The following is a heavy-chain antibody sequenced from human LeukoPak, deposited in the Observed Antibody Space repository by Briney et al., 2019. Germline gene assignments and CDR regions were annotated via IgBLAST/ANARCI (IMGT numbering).Heavy chain of an antibody. J-gene: IGHJ4*02. D-gene: IGHD3-22*01. CDR1: GGSISSSSHS. V-gene: IGHV4-39*01. CDR3: AREYYYDSSGLDY. CDR2: IYYTGTT. Sequence: SETLSLTCTVSGGSISSSSHSWGWICQPPGKGLEWTGSIYYTGTTYYNPSLKSRVTISVDTSKNQFSLKLSSVTAADTAVYYCAREYYYDSSGLDYWGQGTLVTVSS.